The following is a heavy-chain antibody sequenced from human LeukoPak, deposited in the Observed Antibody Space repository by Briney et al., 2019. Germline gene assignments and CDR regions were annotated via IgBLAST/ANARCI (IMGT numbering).Heavy chain of an antibody. CDR1: GFTFSDYY. CDR3: AKTRELRFPSRRTYYFDY. V-gene: IGHV3-11*01. J-gene: IGHJ4*02. D-gene: IGHD3-3*01. CDR2: ISSSGSTI. Sequence: KSGGSLRLSCAASGFTFSDYYMSWIRQAPGKGLEWVSYISSSGSTIYYADSVKGRFTISRDNSKNTLYLQMNSLRAEDTAVYYCAKTRELRFPSRRTYYFDYWGQGTLVTVSS.